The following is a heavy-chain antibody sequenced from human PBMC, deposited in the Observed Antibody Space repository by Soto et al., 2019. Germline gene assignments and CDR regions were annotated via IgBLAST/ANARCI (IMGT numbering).Heavy chain of an antibody. J-gene: IGHJ5*02. D-gene: IGHD3-22*01. CDR2: IYHSGTT. V-gene: IGHV4-38-2*02. CDR1: GFSISSGYF. Sequence: LSLTCAVSGFSISSGYFWGWIRQPPGKGPEWLGSIYHSGTTYYNPSVKGRVTISVDTSKNQFSLKMSSVTAADTAVYYCARDSSGYYWYDPWGQGTLVTVSS. CDR3: ARDSSGYYWYDP.